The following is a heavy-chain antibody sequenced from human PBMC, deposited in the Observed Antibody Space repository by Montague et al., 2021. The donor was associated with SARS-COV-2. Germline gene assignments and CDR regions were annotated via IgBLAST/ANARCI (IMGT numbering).Heavy chain of an antibody. J-gene: IGHJ6*02. V-gene: IGHV4-39*01. CDR3: ARRVTGTTVHYYYYGMDG. D-gene: IGHD1-20*01. Sequence: SETLSLTCTVSGGSISSSSYYWGWIRQPPGKGLEWIGSIYYSGSTDYNPSLKSRVTISVDTSKNQFSLKLSSVTAADTAVYYCARRVTGTTVHYYYYGMDGWGQGTTVTVSS. CDR1: GGSISSSSYY. CDR2: IYYSGST.